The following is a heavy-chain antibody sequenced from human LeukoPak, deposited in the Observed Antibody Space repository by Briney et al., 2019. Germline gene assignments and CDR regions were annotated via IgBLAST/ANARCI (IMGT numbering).Heavy chain of an antibody. CDR2: ISAYNGNT. V-gene: IGHV1-18*01. D-gene: IGHD3-22*01. J-gene: IGHJ3*02. CDR3: ARGYYDSSGYLDAFDI. CDR1: VYTFTSYV. Sequence: SSVKVSFMGSVYTFTSYVISWVRQARGQGLDWMGWISAYNGNTNYAQKLQGRVTMTTETSTSTAYMELRSLRSDDTAVYYCARGYYDSSGYLDAFDIWGQGTMVTVSS.